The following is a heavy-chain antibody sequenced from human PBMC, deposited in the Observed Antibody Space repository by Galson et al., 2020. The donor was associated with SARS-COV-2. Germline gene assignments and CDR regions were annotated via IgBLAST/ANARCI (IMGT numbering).Heavy chain of an antibody. J-gene: IGHJ6*02. CDR3: ARAGSSGLYYAQGGMGV. CDR2: ISNDGSKK. CDR1: GFIFGSFA. Sequence: GGSLRLSCAASGFIFGSFAMHWVRQAPGKGLEWVVVISNDGSKKYYADSVKGRFTISRDNSKNTLYLQMNSLRAEDTVVYYCARAGSSGLYYAQGGMGVWGQGTTVIVSS. D-gene: IGHD3-22*01. V-gene: IGHV3-30*04.